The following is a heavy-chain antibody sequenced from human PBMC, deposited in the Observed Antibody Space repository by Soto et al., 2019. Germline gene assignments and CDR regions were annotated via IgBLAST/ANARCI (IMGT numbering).Heavy chain of an antibody. D-gene: IGHD3-22*01. J-gene: IGHJ3*01. CDR3: ARERGGAIIVGVTGTFDV. V-gene: IGHV1-69*01. Sequence: QVQLVQSGAEVKKPGSSVKVSCKASGGTFSSYAISWVRQAPGQGLEWMGGIIAILGKANYAEKFQGRVTTTADESTSTAYMERSSLRSEDTAVYYCARERGGAIIVGVTGTFDVWGQGTLVTVSS. CDR2: IIAILGKA. CDR1: GGTFSSYA.